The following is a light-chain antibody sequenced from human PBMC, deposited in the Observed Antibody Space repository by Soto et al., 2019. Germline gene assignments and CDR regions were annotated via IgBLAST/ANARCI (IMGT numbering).Light chain of an antibody. J-gene: IGKJ2*01. CDR3: QQSYNTPYT. V-gene: IGKV1-39*01. CDR2: AAS. Sequence: DIQMTQSPSSLSASVGDRVTITCRASQSISNYLNWFQQKPGKAPKLLIYAASDLQSGVPSRFRGSGSGTDFTITISSLQPADFATNYCQQSYNTPYTFGQGTKLEIK. CDR1: QSISNY.